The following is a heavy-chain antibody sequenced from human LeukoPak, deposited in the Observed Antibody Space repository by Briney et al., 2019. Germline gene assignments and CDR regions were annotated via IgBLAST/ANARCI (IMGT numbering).Heavy chain of an antibody. J-gene: IGHJ6*02. CDR1: GGSFSDYY. Sequence: KPSETLSLTCAVYGGSFSDYYWTWLRQSPGKGLEWLGEINHSGATDYNPSLKSRVTISVDTSKNQFSLKVRSVTAADTAVYYCARRVRGVIISFYYYNGMDVWGQGTTVTVSS. D-gene: IGHD3-10*01. V-gene: IGHV4-34*01. CDR3: ARRVRGVIISFYYYNGMDV. CDR2: INHSGAT.